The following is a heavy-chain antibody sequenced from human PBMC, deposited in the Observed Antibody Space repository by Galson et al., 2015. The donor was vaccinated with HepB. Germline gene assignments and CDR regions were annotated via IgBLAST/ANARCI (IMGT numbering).Heavy chain of an antibody. CDR3: AKGYGLFDF. V-gene: IGHV3-23*01. CDR1: GFGFDTHA. CDR2: ISGNGDST. Sequence: SLRLSCAASGFGFDTHAMSWVRQAPGKGLEWISGISGNGDSTFYGDYVEGRFTVSRDNSKNILFLQMNSLRAEDTGLYFCAKGYGLFDFWGHGILVTVSS. D-gene: IGHD5-18*01. J-gene: IGHJ5*01.